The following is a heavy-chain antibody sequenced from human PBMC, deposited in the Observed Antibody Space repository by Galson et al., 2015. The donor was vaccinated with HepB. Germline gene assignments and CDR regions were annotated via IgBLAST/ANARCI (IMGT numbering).Heavy chain of an antibody. J-gene: IGHJ3*02. CDR3: VKGTRGGPGAFDI. CDR2: ISSNGGST. CDR1: GFTFSSYA. V-gene: IGHV3-64D*06. Sequence: SLRLSCAASGFTFSSYAMHWVRQAPGKGLEYVSAISSNGGSTYYADSVKGRFTISRDSSKNTLYLQMSSLRAEDTAVYYCVKGTRGGPGAFDIWGQGTMVTVSS. D-gene: IGHD1/OR15-1a*01.